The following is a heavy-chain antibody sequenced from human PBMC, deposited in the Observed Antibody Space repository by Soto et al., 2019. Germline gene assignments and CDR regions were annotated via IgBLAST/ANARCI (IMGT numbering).Heavy chain of an antibody. Sequence: GGXLRLSCAAFGLNFSDHYMDWVRQAPGKGLEWVGRIRNKANSYTTEYAASVKGRFTISRDDLKNSLFLQMYSLKTEDTAVYFXSRAGILTTPYYFDYWGQGTLVTVS. J-gene: IGHJ4*01. D-gene: IGHD4-4*01. CDR1: GLNFSDHY. CDR2: IRNKANSYTT. CDR3: SRAGILTTPYYFDY. V-gene: IGHV3-72*01.